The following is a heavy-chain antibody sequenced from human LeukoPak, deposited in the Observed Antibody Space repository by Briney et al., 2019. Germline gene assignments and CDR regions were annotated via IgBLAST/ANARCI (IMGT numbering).Heavy chain of an antibody. CDR2: ISSSGSTI. CDR1: GFTFRSDE. J-gene: IGHJ4*02. V-gene: IGHV3-48*03. CDR3: ARDAGIAAAGTGDY. D-gene: IGHD6-13*01. Sequence: PGGSLRLSCAASGFTFRSDEMNWVRQAPGKGLEWVSYISSSGSTIYYADSVKGRFTISRDNAKNSLYLQMNSLRAEDTAVYYCARDAGIAAAGTGDYWGQGTLVTVSS.